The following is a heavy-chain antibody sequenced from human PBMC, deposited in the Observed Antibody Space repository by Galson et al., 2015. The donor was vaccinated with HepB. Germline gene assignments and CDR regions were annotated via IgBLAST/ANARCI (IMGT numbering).Heavy chain of an antibody. V-gene: IGHV3-30-3*01. CDR1: GFTFSSYA. CDR3: ARSYYDFWSGYPDQYYYYYGMDV. D-gene: IGHD3-3*01. J-gene: IGHJ6*02. Sequence: SLRLSCAASGFTFSSYAMHWVRQAPGKGLEWVAVISYDGSNKYYADSVKGRFTISRDNSKNTLYLQMNSLRAEDTAVYYCARSYYDFWSGYPDQYYYYYGMDVWGQGTTVTVSS. CDR2: ISYDGSNK.